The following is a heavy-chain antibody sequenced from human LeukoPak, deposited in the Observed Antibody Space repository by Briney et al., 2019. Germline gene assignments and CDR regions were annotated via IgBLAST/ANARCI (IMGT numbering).Heavy chain of an antibody. J-gene: IGHJ6*02. CDR3: ARAPGRSYDSSGYYPFYWGMDV. Sequence: PSETLSLTCAVSGGSISSSNWWSWVRQPPGKGLEWIGEIYHSGSTNYNPSLKSRVTISVDKSKNQFSLKLSSVTAADTAVYYCARAPGRSYDSSGYYPFYWGMDVWGQGTTVTVSS. D-gene: IGHD3-22*01. V-gene: IGHV4-4*02. CDR2: IYHSGST. CDR1: GGSISSSNW.